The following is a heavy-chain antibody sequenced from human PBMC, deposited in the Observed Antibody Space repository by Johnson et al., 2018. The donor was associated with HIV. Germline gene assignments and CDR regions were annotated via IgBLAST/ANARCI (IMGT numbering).Heavy chain of an antibody. Sequence: VQLVESGGGLAKPAWSPRLSCAASQFTFSSYYMNCVRQAPGNGLELVGQVNPNGGSTYLIDSGKDRFNTSRDNAKNTLHLQMNSLKPEDTAVYYCAKDFGTRPYYYDAFDIWGQGTMVTVSS. CDR3: AKDFGTRPYYYDAFDI. CDR2: VNPNGGST. D-gene: IGHD3-10*01. J-gene: IGHJ3*02. V-gene: IGHV3-25*05. CDR1: QFTFSSYY.